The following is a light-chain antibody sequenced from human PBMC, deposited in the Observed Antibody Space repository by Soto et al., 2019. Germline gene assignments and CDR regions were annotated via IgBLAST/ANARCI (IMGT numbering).Light chain of an antibody. J-gene: IGLJ3*02. CDR2: EVD. Sequence: QSALTQPPSASGSPGQSVTISCTGSSRDVGAYNHVSWYQQHPGKAPKLIIYEVDQWPSGVPDRFSASKSGNTASLTVSGLQADDEADYYCSSYAGTDTLRVFGGGTKLTVL. V-gene: IGLV2-8*01. CDR3: SSYAGTDTLRV. CDR1: SRDVGAYNH.